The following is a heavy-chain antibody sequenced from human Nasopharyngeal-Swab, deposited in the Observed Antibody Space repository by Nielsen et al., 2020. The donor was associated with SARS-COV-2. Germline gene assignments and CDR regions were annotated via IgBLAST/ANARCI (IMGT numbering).Heavy chain of an antibody. V-gene: IGHV4-31*02. D-gene: IGHD5-18*01. CDR3: ARGGGYSYGTWVWFDP. CDR2: IYYSGST. J-gene: IGHJ5*02. Sequence: CQAPGKGLERIGYIYYSGSTYYNPSLKSRVTISVDTSKNQFSLKLSSVTAADTAVYYCARGGGYSYGTWVWFDPWGQGTLVTVSS.